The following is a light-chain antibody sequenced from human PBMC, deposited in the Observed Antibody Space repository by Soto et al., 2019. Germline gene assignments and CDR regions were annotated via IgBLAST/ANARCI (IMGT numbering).Light chain of an antibody. CDR1: NIGRKT. J-gene: IGLJ1*01. CDR2: DDG. Sequence: ELSQPPSVSVAPGQTARIPCGGNNIGRKTVHWYQQKPGQAPILVVYDDGDRPSGIPERFSGSNSGNTATLTITRVEAGDEADYYCQVWDSSSDHLYVFGTGTKVTVL. CDR3: QVWDSSSDHLYV. V-gene: IGLV3-21*02.